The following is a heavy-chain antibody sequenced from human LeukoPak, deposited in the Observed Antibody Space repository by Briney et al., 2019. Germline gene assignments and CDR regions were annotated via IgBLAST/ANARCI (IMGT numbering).Heavy chain of an antibody. CDR2: IKHDGSET. D-gene: IGHD6-19*01. CDR1: GFTFSSYW. J-gene: IGHJ4*02. Sequence: GGSLRPSCAASGFTFSSYWMSWVRQAPGAGLEWGANIKHDGSETYYVDSVKGRFTITRDNAKKSLYLQMNSLRAEDTAGYYCATRAGYFDYWGQGTLVTVSS. V-gene: IGHV3-7*01. CDR3: ATRAGYFDY.